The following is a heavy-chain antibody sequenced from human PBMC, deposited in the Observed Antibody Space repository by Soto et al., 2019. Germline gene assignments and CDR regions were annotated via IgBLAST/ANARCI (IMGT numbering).Heavy chain of an antibody. D-gene: IGHD2-21*02. CDR1: GFTFDDYA. CDR2: ISWNSGSI. V-gene: IGHV3-9*01. J-gene: IGHJ4*02. CDR3: AKGSTVNYFDY. Sequence: EVQLVESGGGLVQPGRSLRLSCAASGFTFDDYATHWVRQAPGKGLEWVSGISWNSGSIGYADSVKGRFTISRDNAKNSLYLQMNSLRAEDTALYYCAKGSTVNYFDYWGQGTLVTVSS.